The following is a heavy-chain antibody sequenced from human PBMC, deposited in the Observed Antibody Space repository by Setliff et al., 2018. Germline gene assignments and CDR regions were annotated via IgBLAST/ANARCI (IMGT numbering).Heavy chain of an antibody. CDR2: IFYSGST. V-gene: IGHV4-59*11. D-gene: IGHD1-20*01. Sequence: ETLSLTCTVSGGSISSHYWSWIRQHPEKGLEWIAYIFYSGSTYYNPSLKSRVTISVDTSKKQFSLKLSSVTAADTAVYYCARGPYNIYYYYYMDVWGKGTTVTVSS. CDR1: GGSISSHY. J-gene: IGHJ6*03. CDR3: ARGPYNIYYYYYMDV.